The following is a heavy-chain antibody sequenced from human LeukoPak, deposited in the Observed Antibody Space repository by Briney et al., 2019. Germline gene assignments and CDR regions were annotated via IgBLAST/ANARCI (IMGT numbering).Heavy chain of an antibody. V-gene: IGHV1-46*01. CDR1: GYTFTSYY. D-gene: IGHD3-3*01. J-gene: IGHJ4*02. CDR3: AREKKGRITIFGVVIKPTYYFDY. Sequence: GASVKVSCKASGYTFTSYYMHWVRQAPGQGLEWMGIINPSGGSTSYAQKFQGRVTMTRDTSTSTVYMELSSLRPEDTAVYYCAREKKGRITIFGVVIKPTYYFDYWGQGTLVTVSS. CDR2: INPSGGST.